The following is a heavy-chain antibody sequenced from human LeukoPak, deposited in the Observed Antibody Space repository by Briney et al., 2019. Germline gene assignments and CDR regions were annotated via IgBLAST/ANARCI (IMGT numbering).Heavy chain of an antibody. CDR1: GFTFSNYI. J-gene: IGHJ4*02. V-gene: IGHV3-21*01. CDR2: INGSSNYI. CDR3: ARDYN. Sequence: PGGSLRLSCAASGFTFSNYIMDWVRQAPGKGLEWVSSINGSSNYIYYADSVKGRFTISRDNAKNSLYLQMNSLRAEDTAVYYCARDYNLGQGTLVTVSS.